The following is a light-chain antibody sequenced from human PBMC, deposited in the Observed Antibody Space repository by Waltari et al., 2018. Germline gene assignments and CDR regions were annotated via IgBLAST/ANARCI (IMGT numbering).Light chain of an antibody. V-gene: IGKV3-15*01. Sequence: EIVMTQSPGHLSVSPGERATLSCRASQSVSSNLAWYQQKPGQAPRLLIYGAFIRATGIPARFSCSGSGTEFTLTISGLQPEDFAVYYCQQYDEWPPTFGQGTKVEI. CDR1: QSVSSN. CDR2: GAF. J-gene: IGKJ1*01. CDR3: QQYDEWPPT.